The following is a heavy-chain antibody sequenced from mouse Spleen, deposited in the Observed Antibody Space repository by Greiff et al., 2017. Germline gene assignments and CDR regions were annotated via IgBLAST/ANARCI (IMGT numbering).Heavy chain of an antibody. Sequence: DVQLQESGAELVRPGASVKLSCTASGFNIKDYYMHWVKQRPEQGLEWIGRIDPVDGDTEYAPKFQGKATMTADTSSNTAYLQLSSLTSEDTAVYYCTPYSIPFAYWGQGTLVTVSA. CDR2: IDPVDGDT. V-gene: IGHV14-1*01. D-gene: IGHD2-5*01. J-gene: IGHJ3*01. CDR3: TPYSIPFAY. CDR1: GFNIKDYY.